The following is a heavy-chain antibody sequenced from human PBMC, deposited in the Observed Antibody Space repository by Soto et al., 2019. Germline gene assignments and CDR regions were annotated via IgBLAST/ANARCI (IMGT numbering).Heavy chain of an antibody. CDR3: AKGDAPRDFLSASGLWY. CDR2: ISGSGGST. J-gene: IGHJ4*02. V-gene: IGHV3-23*01. Sequence: HPGGSLRLSCAASGFTFSSYAMSWVRQAPGKGPEWVSAISGSGGSTYYADSVKGRFTISRDNSKNTLYLQMNSLRAEDTAVYYCAKGDAPRDFLSASGLWYWGQGTLVTVSS. D-gene: IGHD2-21*01. CDR1: GFTFSSYA.